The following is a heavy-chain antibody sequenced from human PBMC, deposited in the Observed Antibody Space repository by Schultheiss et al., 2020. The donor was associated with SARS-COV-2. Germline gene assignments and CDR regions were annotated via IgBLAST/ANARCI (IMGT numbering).Heavy chain of an antibody. CDR1: GFTFDDYA. V-gene: IGHV3-30*18. D-gene: IGHD3-9*01. J-gene: IGHJ6*02. CDR2: ISYDGSNK. Sequence: GGSLRLSCAASGFTFDDYAMHWVRQAPGKGLEWVAVISYDGSNKYYADSVKGRFTISRDNSKNTLYLQMNSLRAEDTAVYYCAKVEGLTFGMDVWGQGTTVTVSS. CDR3: AKVEGLTFGMDV.